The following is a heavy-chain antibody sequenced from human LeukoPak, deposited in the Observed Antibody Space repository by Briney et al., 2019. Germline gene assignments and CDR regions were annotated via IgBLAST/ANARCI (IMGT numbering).Heavy chain of an antibody. CDR3: AKDAAPGSSWRHGVYYFDY. D-gene: IGHD6-13*01. CDR1: GFTISSYA. Sequence: GGSLRLSCAASGFTISSYAMNWVRQAPGKGLEWVSAISGSGGSTYYADSVKGRFTISRDNSKNTLYLQLNSLRAEDTAVYYCAKDAAPGSSWRHGVYYFDYWGQGTLVTVSS. V-gene: IGHV3-23*01. CDR2: ISGSGGST. J-gene: IGHJ4*02.